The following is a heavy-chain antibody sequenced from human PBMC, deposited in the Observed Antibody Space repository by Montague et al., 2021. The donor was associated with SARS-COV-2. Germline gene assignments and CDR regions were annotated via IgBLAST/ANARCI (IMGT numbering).Heavy chain of an antibody. D-gene: IGHD3-22*01. CDR3: ARATRSIVVLNWFDP. CDR1: GGSISSGGYY. V-gene: IGHV4-31*03. J-gene: IGHJ5*02. CDR2: IYYSGST. Sequence: TLFLTCTVSGGSISSGGYYWSWIRQHPGKGLEWIGYIYYSGSTYYSPSLKSRVTISVDTSKNQFSLKLSSVTAADTAVYYCARATRSIVVLNWFDPWGQGTLVTVSS.